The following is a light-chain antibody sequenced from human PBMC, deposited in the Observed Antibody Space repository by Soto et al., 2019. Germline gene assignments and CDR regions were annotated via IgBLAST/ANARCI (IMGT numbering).Light chain of an antibody. Sequence: EIVLTQSPGTLSLSPGERATLSCGASQSVDSTYLAWSQQKPGQAPRLLIYATSSRAAGVPDRFSGSGSGTDFTLTISRLEPEDFAVYYCQQYGTSPPLYTFGQGTKLDIK. CDR2: ATS. J-gene: IGKJ2*01. V-gene: IGKV3-20*01. CDR1: QSVDSTY. CDR3: QQYGTSPPLYT.